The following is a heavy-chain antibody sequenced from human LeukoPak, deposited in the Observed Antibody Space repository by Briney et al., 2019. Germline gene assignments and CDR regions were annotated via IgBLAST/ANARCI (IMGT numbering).Heavy chain of an antibody. D-gene: IGHD2-21*02. J-gene: IGHJ3*02. Sequence: SETLSLTCTVSGVSISSYYWSWIRQPPGKGLECIGYIHYTGSTNYNPSLKSRVTISLDTSGNQFSLKLSSVTAADTAVYYCASGYCGGACQLGGVDMWGQGTMVTVSS. CDR2: IHYTGST. V-gene: IGHV4-59*01. CDR1: GVSISSYY. CDR3: ASGYCGGACQLGGVDM.